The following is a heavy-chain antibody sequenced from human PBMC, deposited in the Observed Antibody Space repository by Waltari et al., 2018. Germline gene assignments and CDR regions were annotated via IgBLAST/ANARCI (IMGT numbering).Heavy chain of an antibody. CDR2: TDSGGDT. CDR3: TRWNPYYVAFDM. Sequence: EVQLAESGGDLVQPGGSLRLSLAASAIPFRNYDIHWVRRRPGRGLEWVSVTDSGGDTYYVASVKGRFTVSRENAKKSLYLQMNSLRAEDTAVYYCTRWNPYYVAFDMWGQGTMVTVSS. D-gene: IGHD3-10*01. J-gene: IGHJ3*02. CDR1: AIPFRNYD. V-gene: IGHV3-13*01.